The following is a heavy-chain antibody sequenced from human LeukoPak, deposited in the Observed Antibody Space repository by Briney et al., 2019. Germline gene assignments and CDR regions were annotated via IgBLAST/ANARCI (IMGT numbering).Heavy chain of an antibody. Sequence: SETLSLTCAVYGGSFSGYYWTWIRQPPGKGLEWIGEIHHSGSTNYNPSLKSRVTISVDTSKNQFSLNLSSVTAADTAVYYCTRHGTRYYYYYMDVWGRGTTVTVSS. CDR1: GGSFSGYY. V-gene: IGHV4-34*01. CDR2: IHHSGST. CDR3: TRHGTRYYYYYMDV. J-gene: IGHJ6*03.